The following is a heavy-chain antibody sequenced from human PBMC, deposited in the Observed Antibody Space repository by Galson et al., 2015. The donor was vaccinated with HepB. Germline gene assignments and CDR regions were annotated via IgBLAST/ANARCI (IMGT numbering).Heavy chain of an antibody. D-gene: IGHD5-12*01. CDR1: GFTVSSNY. CDR2: VYAGGTT. Sequence: SLRLSCAASGFTVSSNYMSWVRQAPGTGLEWVSVVYAGGTTYYADSVKGRFTISRDISKNTLSLELNTVRLEDTAVYYCARSPLRYLDYWGQGTPVTVSS. J-gene: IGHJ4*02. CDR3: ARSPLRYLDY. V-gene: IGHV3-53*01.